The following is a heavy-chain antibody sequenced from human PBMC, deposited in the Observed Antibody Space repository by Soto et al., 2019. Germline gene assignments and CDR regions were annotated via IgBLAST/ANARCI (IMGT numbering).Heavy chain of an antibody. J-gene: IGHJ6*02. CDR1: GFTFSSYE. V-gene: IGHV3-48*03. CDR2: ISSSGSTI. Sequence: LRLSCAASGFTFSSYEMNWVRQAPGKGLEWVSYISSSGSTIYYADSVKGRFTISRDNAKNSLYLQMNSLRAEDTAVYYCARDGPIDAYYDFWSGYPPHGMDVWGQGTTVTVSS. D-gene: IGHD3-3*01. CDR3: ARDGPIDAYYDFWSGYPPHGMDV.